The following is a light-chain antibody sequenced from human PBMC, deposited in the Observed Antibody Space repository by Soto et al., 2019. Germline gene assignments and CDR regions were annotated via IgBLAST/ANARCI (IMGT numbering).Light chain of an antibody. V-gene: IGLV2-8*01. CDR2: EVN. CDR1: SSDVGSYNY. J-gene: IGLJ2*01. Sequence: QSALTQPPSASGSPGQSVTISCTGTSSDVGSYNYVSWYQQHPDKAPKLMIYEVNKRPSGVPDRFSGSKSGNTASLTVSGLQAEDEADYYCTSYAGYNNLVVFGRGTKLTVL. CDR3: TSYAGYNNLVV.